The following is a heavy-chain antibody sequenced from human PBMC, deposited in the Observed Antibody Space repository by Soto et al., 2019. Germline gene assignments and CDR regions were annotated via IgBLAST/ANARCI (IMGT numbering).Heavy chain of an antibody. V-gene: IGHV4-59*08. J-gene: IGHJ4*02. CDR3: AIFPRFLQWPNFFDY. Sequence: PSETLSLTCTVSGGSISSYYWSWIRQPPGKGLEWIGYIYYSGSTNYNPSLKSRVTISVDTSKNQFSVKLTSVTAADTAVYYCAIFPRFLQWPNFFDYWGRGTLVTVSS. D-gene: IGHD3-3*01. CDR1: GGSISSYY. CDR2: IYYSGST.